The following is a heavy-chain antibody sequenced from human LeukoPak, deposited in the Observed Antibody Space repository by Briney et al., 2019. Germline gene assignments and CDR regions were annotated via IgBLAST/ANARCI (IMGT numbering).Heavy chain of an antibody. D-gene: IGHD3-10*01. CDR2: IDWDDDK. V-gene: IGHV2-70*11. CDR3: ARSLRGVTYPPYYYYYMDV. Sequence: SGPALVKPTQTLTLTCTFSGFSLSTSGMCVSWIRQPPGKALEWLARIDWDDDKYYGTSLKTRLTISKDTSKNQVVLTMTNMDPVDTATYYCARSLRGVTYPPYYYYYMDVWGKGTTVTVSS. J-gene: IGHJ6*03. CDR1: GFSLSTSGMC.